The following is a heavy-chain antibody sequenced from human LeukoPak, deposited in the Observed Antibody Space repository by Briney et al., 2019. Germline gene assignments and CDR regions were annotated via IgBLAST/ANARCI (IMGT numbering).Heavy chain of an antibody. Sequence: SETLSLTCAVSGGSISSGGYSWSWIRQPPGKGLEWIGYIYHSGSTYYNPSLKSRVTISVDRSKNQFSLKLSSVTAADTAVYYCARQCDSYVSYYGMDVWGQGTTVTVSS. J-gene: IGHJ6*02. CDR1: GGSISSGGYS. CDR2: IYHSGST. V-gene: IGHV4-30-2*01. D-gene: IGHD5-18*01. CDR3: ARQCDSYVSYYGMDV.